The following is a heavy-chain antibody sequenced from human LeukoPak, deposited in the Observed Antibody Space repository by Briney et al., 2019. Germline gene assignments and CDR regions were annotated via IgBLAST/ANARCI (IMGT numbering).Heavy chain of an antibody. Sequence: GGSLRLSCAASGFTFSSYGMHWVRQAPGKGLEWVAVISYDGSNKYYADSVKGRFTISRDNAKTSLYLQMSSLRAEDAAAYYCVRDGPGGIEARKRYYGMDVWGQGTTVSVSS. D-gene: IGHD6-6*01. CDR3: VRDGPGGIEARKRYYGMDV. CDR1: GFTFSSYG. CDR2: ISYDGSNK. J-gene: IGHJ6*02. V-gene: IGHV3-30*03.